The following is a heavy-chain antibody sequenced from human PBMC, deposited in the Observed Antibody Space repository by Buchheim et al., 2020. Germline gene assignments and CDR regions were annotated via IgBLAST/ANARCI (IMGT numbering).Heavy chain of an antibody. D-gene: IGHD3-22*01. CDR2: IKSKTDGGTT. Sequence: EVQLLESGGGLVQPGGSLRLSCAASGFTFSSYAMSWVRQAPGKGLEWVGRIKSKTDGGTTDYAAPVKGRFTISRDDSKNTLYLQMNSLKTEDTAVYYCTTDPYSSGYYLYYYYYGMDVWGQGTT. CDR3: TTDPYSSGYYLYYYYYGMDV. V-gene: IGHV3-15*01. J-gene: IGHJ6*02. CDR1: GFTFSSYA.